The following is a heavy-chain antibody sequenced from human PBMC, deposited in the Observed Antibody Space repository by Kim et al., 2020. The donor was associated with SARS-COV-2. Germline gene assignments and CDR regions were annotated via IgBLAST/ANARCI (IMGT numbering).Heavy chain of an antibody. J-gene: IGHJ6*02. D-gene: IGHD2-15*01. CDR3: ARGPIVVVVADDYGMDV. V-gene: IGHV4-39*07. Sequence: LKSRVTIAVDTSKNQFSLKRSSVTAADTAVYYCARGPIVVVVADDYGMDVWGQGTTVTVSS.